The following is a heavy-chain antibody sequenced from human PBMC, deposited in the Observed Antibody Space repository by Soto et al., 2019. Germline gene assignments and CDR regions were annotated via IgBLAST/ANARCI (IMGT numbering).Heavy chain of an antibody. V-gene: IGHV1-46*03. J-gene: IGHJ6*03. D-gene: IGHD2-2*01. CDR2: INPNVGST. CDR1: GYTFTNYY. Sequence: QVQLVQSGAEVKKPGASVKVSCKASGYTFTNYYLHWVRQAPGQGLEWMGIINPNVGSTNYAQKLQGRGTMTRDTSTSTVYMELSSLRSEDTAVFYCARGDIIVVPAAAGHYYFMDVWGKGTTVTVSS. CDR3: ARGDIIVVPAAAGHYYFMDV.